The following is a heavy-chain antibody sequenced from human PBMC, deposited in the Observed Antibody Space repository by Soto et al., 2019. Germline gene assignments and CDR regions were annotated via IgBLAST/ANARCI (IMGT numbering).Heavy chain of an antibody. CDR2: IYYSGST. D-gene: IGHD6-13*01. CDR1: GGSVSSGSYY. Sequence: SETLSLTCTVSGGSVSSGSYYWSWIRQPPGKGLEWIGYIYYSGSTNHNPSLKSRVTISVDTSKNQFSLKLSSVTAADTAVYYCARDHRGSSWEFDYWGQGTLVTVSS. J-gene: IGHJ4*02. V-gene: IGHV4-61*01. CDR3: ARDHRGSSWEFDY.